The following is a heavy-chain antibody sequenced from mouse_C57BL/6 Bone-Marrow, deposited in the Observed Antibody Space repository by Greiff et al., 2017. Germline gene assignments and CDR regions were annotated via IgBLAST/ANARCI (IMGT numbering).Heavy chain of an antibody. Sequence: EVQVVESGGGLVQPKGSLKLSCAASGFSFNTYAMNWVRQAPGKGLEWVARIRSKSNNYATYYADSVKDRFTISRDDSESMLYLQMNNLKTEDTAMYYCVSPTCFFDYWGQGTTLTVSS. V-gene: IGHV10-1*01. CDR3: VSPTCFFDY. J-gene: IGHJ2*01. D-gene: IGHD1-1*01. CDR1: GFSFNTYA. CDR2: IRSKSNNYAT.